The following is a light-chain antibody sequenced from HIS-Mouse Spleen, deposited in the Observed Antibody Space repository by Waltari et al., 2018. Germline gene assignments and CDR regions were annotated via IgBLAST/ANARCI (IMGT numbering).Light chain of an antibody. CDR3: YSTDSSGNHRV. V-gene: IGLV3-10*01. CDR1: ALPKKY. CDR2: EDS. Sequence: SYELTQPPSVSVSPGQTARITCSGDALPKKYAYWYQQKSGQAPVLVIYEDSKRPSGIPERFTGSSSGTMETLTCSGAQVEDEADYYCYSTDSSGNHRVFGGGTKLTVL. J-gene: IGLJ2*01.